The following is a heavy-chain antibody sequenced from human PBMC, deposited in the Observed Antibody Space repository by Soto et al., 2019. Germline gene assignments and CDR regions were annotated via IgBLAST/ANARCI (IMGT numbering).Heavy chain of an antibody. CDR2: ISGSGGST. CDR3: AKNRGGCSGGSCYSHFDY. V-gene: IGHV3-23*01. Sequence: EVQLLESGGGLVQPGGSLRLSCAASGFTFSSYAMSWVRQAPGKGLEWVSAISGSGGSTYYADSVKGRFTISRDNSKNTLYLQMSSLRAEDTAVYYCAKNRGGCSGGSCYSHFDYWGQGTLVTVSS. CDR1: GFTFSSYA. D-gene: IGHD2-15*01. J-gene: IGHJ4*02.